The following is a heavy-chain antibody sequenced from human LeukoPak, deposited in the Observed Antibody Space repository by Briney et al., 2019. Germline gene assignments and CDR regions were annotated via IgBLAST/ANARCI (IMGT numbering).Heavy chain of an antibody. D-gene: IGHD3-22*01. CDR1: GYTFTSYG. CDR3: ARDSSGPPRRGRNAFDT. J-gene: IGHJ3*02. V-gene: IGHV1-18*01. Sequence: VASVKVSCKASGYTFTSYGISWVRQAPGQGLEWMGWISAYNGNTNYAQKLQGRVTMTTDTSTSTAYMELRSLRSDDTAVYYCARDSSGPPRRGRNAFDTWGQGTMVTVSS. CDR2: ISAYNGNT.